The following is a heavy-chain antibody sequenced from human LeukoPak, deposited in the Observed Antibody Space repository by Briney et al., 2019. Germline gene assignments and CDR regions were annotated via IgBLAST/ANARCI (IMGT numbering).Heavy chain of an antibody. CDR3: ARESAAAGNAFDI. CDR1: GFTFSSYW. J-gene: IGHJ3*02. Sequence: GGSLRLSCAASGFTFSSYWMSWVRQAPGKGLEWVANIKQDGSEKYYVDSVKGRFTISRDNAKNSLYLQMNSLRAEDTAVYYCARESAAAGNAFDIWGQGTMVTVSS. D-gene: IGHD6-13*01. V-gene: IGHV3-7*01. CDR2: IKQDGSEK.